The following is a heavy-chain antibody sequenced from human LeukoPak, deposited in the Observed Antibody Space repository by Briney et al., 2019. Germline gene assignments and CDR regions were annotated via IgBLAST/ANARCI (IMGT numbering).Heavy chain of an antibody. Sequence: GASVKVSCKASGDTFSSYAMNWVRQAPGQGLEWMGGIIPPFGTAYYAQRFQGRVTITADASTSTVNMELSSLTSEDTAVYYCARDSSRSGYKSWFDPWGQGTLVIVSS. V-gene: IGHV1-69*01. J-gene: IGHJ5*02. CDR1: GDTFSSYA. CDR2: IIPPFGTA. D-gene: IGHD5-12*01. CDR3: ARDSSRSGYKSWFDP.